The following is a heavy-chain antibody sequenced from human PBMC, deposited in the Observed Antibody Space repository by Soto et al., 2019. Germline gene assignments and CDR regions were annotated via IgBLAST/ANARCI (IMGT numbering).Heavy chain of an antibody. Sequence: QVQLVESGGGVVQPGRSLRLSCAASGFTFSSYGMHWVRQAPGKGLEWVAVISYDGSNKYYADSVKGRFTISRDNSKNTLYLQMNSLRAEDTAVYYCAKKDYYDSTHDYWGQGTLVTVSS. D-gene: IGHD3-22*01. CDR1: GFTFSSYG. V-gene: IGHV3-30*18. CDR3: AKKDYYDSTHDY. J-gene: IGHJ4*02. CDR2: ISYDGSNK.